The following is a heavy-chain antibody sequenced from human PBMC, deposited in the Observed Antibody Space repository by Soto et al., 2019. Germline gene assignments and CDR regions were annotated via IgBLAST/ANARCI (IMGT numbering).Heavy chain of an antibody. Sequence: ASETLSLTCTVSGGSISSGDYYWSWIRQPPGKGLEWIGYIYYSGSTYYNPSLKSRVTISVDTSKNQFSLKLSSVTAADTAVYYCARHGWPMTMATIGEHAFDLWGQGTMVTVSS. CDR1: GGSISSGDYY. D-gene: IGHD5-12*01. J-gene: IGHJ3*01. V-gene: IGHV4-30-4*01. CDR2: IYYSGST. CDR3: ARHGWPMTMATIGEHAFDL.